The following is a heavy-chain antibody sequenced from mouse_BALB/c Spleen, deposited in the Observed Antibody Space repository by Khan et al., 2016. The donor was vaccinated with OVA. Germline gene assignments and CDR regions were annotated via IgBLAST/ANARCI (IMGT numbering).Heavy chain of an antibody. CDR3: TRDRIDY. J-gene: IGHJ2*01. Sequence: QVQLQQSGAELAKPGASVKMSCKASGYSFTTYWMRRGKQRLGQGLEGSGYIIPTSGYTDYNEKFKDRATFSADKSSSTAYMQLSSLTSEDAAVYYCTRDRIDYWGQGTTLTVSS. CDR1: GYSFTTYW. V-gene: IGHV1-7*01. CDR2: IIPTSGYT.